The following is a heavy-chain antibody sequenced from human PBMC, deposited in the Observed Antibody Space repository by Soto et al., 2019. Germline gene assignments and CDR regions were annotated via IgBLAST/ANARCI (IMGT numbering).Heavy chain of an antibody. CDR3: ARDTLWGATPDAFDI. Sequence: SETLSLTCTVSGGSISSGGYYWSWIRQHPGKGLEWIGYIYYSGSTYYNPSLKSRVTISVDTSKNQFSLKLSSVTAADTAVYYCARDTLWGATPDAFDIWGQGTMVTVSS. CDR2: IYYSGST. CDR1: GGSISSGGYY. V-gene: IGHV4-31*03. J-gene: IGHJ3*02. D-gene: IGHD1-26*01.